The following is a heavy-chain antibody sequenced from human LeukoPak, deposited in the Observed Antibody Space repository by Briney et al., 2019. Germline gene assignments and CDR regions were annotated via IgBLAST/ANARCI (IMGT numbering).Heavy chain of an antibody. D-gene: IGHD4-17*01. CDR1: GGTFSSYA. V-gene: IGHV1-69*13. CDR2: IIPIFGTA. CDR3: ARVRRPDYDYGRLWFDL. Sequence: GASVKLSCKASGGTFSSYAISWVRQAPGQGLEWMGGIIPIFGTANYAQKFQGRVTITADESTSTAYMELSSLRSEDTAVYYCARVRRPDYDYGRLWFDLWGQGTLVTVFS. J-gene: IGHJ5*02.